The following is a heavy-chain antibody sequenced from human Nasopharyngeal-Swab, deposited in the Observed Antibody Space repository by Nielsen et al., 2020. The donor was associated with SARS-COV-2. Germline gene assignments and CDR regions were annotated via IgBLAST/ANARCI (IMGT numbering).Heavy chain of an antibody. J-gene: IGHJ3*02. Sequence: ASLKVSCNASGYTFTSYYINCVRQATAQGLEWMGWMNPNSGNTGYAQKFQGRVTMTRNTSISTAYMELSSLRSEDTAVYYCARGGGSTSNGAFDIWGQGTMVTVSS. V-gene: IGHV1-8*01. CDR1: GYTFTSYY. CDR3: ARGGGSTSNGAFDI. CDR2: MNPNSGNT. D-gene: IGHD2-2*01.